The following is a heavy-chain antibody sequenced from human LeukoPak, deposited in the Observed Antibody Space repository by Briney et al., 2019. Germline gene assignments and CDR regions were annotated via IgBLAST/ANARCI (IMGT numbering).Heavy chain of an antibody. CDR1: GFTFSSYG. D-gene: IGHD3-3*01. J-gene: IGHJ5*02. CDR2: IRYDGSNK. Sequence: PGGSLRLSCAASGFTFSSYGMHWVRQAPGKGLEWVAFIRYDGSNKYYADSVKGRFTISRDNSKNTLYLQMNSLRAEDTAVYYCAKDLEDYDFWSGYSTPNWFDPWGQGTLVTVSS. V-gene: IGHV3-30*02. CDR3: AKDLEDYDFWSGYSTPNWFDP.